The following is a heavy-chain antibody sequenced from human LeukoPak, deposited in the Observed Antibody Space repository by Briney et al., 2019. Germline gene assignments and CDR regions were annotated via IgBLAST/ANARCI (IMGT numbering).Heavy chain of an antibody. CDR2: ISYDGSNK. D-gene: IGHD2-2*01. J-gene: IGHJ4*02. Sequence: GRSLRLSCAASGFTFSSYAMHWVRQAPGKGLERVTVISYDGSNKYYADSVKGQFTMSRDNSKNTLYLQMNSLRAEDTAVYYCAREARGYCSSTSCYGGFDYWGQGTLVTVSS. V-gene: IGHV3-30-3*01. CDR1: GFTFSSYA. CDR3: AREARGYCSSTSCYGGFDY.